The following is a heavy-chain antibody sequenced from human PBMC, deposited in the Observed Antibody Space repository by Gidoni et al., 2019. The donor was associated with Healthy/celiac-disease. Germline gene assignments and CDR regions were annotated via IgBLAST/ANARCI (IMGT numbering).Heavy chain of an antibody. Sequence: EWVSYISSSGSTIYYADSVKGRFTISRDNAKNSLYLQMNSLRAEDTAVYYCARHYGGGDFSFDYWGQGTLVTVSS. CDR2: ISSSGSTI. J-gene: IGHJ4*02. CDR3: ARHYGGGDFSFDY. D-gene: IGHD4-17*01. V-gene: IGHV3-11*01.